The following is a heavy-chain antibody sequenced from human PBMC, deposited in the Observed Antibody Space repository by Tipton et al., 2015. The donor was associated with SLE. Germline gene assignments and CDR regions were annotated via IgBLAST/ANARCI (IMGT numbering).Heavy chain of an antibody. J-gene: IGHJ3*02. CDR1: GYSIRRGYY. Sequence: GLVKPSETLSLTCAVSGYSIRRGYYWGWIRQPPGQGLEWIGSIYHSGSTYYNPSLKSRVTISVDTSKNQFSLKLSSVTAADTAVYYCARGGSSDAFDTWGQGTMVTVSS. D-gene: IGHD1-26*01. CDR3: ARGGSSDAFDT. V-gene: IGHV4-38-2*01. CDR2: IYHSGST.